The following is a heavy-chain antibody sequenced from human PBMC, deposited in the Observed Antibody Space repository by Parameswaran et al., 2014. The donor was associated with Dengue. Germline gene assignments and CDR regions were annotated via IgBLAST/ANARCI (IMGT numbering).Heavy chain of an antibody. J-gene: IGHJ4*02. CDR3: ARDFSSGFDY. Sequence: AGGSLRLSCTVSGGSISSYYWSWIRQPPGKGLEWIGYIYYSGSTNYNPSLKSRVTISVDTSKNQFSLKLSSVTAADTAVYYCARDFSSGFDYWGQGTLVTVSS. CDR2: IYYSGST. V-gene: IGHV4-59*01. CDR1: GGSISSYY. D-gene: IGHD2-8*02.